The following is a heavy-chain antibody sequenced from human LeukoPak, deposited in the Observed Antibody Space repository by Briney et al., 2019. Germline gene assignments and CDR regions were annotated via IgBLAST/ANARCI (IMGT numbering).Heavy chain of an antibody. CDR1: GYTFTSYG. D-gene: IGHD2/OR15-2a*01. CDR3: ARKEPSNNYYYGMDV. V-gene: IGHV1-69*13. Sequence: SVKVSCKASGYTFTSYGISWVRQAPGQGLEWMGGIIPIFGTANYAQKFQGRVTITADESTSTAYMELSSLRSQDTAVYYCARKEPSNNYYYGMDVWGKGTTVTVSS. J-gene: IGHJ6*04. CDR2: IIPIFGTA.